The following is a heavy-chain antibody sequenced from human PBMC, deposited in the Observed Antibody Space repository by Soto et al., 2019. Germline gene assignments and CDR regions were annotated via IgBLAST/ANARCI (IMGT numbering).Heavy chain of an antibody. CDR1: GYSFNSYW. CDR2: IDPSDSYI. Sequence: GESLKISCQGSGYSFNSYWISWVRQMPGKGLEWMGRIDPSDSYINYNPSFQGHVTISADKSISTAYLQWSSLKASDTAMYYCARGPFWSGYYRAHYFYYGMDVWGQGTTVTVSS. J-gene: IGHJ6*02. CDR3: ARGPFWSGYYRAHYFYYGMDV. V-gene: IGHV5-10-1*01. D-gene: IGHD3-3*01.